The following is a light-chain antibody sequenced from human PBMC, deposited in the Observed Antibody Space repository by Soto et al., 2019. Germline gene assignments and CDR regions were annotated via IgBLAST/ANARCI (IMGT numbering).Light chain of an antibody. Sequence: QSALTQPASVSGSPGQSITISCTGTSSDVGGYKYVSWYQHHPGKTPQLMIYEVSNRPSGVSNRSSGSKSGNTASLTISGLQAEDEADYYCSSYTGSNTRYVFGTGTKLTVL. CDR3: SSYTGSNTRYV. V-gene: IGLV2-14*01. J-gene: IGLJ1*01. CDR1: SSDVGGYKY. CDR2: EVS.